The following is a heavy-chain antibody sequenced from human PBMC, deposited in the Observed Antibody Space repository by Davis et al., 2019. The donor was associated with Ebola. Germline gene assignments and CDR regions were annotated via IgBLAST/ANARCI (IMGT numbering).Heavy chain of an antibody. D-gene: IGHD1-26*01. V-gene: IGHV4-39*06. Sequence: MPSETLSLTCTVSGGSISSSSYYWGWIRQPPGKGLEWIGSIYYSGSTYYNPSLKSRVTIPVDTSKNQFPLKLSSVTAADTAVYYCARTWELPYYYYGMDVWGQGTTVTVSS. J-gene: IGHJ6*02. CDR3: ARTWELPYYYYGMDV. CDR2: IYYSGST. CDR1: GGSISSSSYY.